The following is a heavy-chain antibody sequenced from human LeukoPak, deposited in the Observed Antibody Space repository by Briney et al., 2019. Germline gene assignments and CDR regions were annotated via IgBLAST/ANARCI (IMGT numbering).Heavy chain of an antibody. CDR1: GGSISSYY. D-gene: IGHD5-18*01. J-gene: IGHJ3*02. Sequence: SETLSLTCTVSGGSISSYYWSWIRQPPGKGLEWIGYIFYSGSTNYNPSLKSRVTISVDTSKNQFSLKLSSVTAADTAVYYCAIDPASYGPDAFDIWGQGTMVTVSS. CDR2: IFYSGST. CDR3: AIDPASYGPDAFDI. V-gene: IGHV4-59*01.